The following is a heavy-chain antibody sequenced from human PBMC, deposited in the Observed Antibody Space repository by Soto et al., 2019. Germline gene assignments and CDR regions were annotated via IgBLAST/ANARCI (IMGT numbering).Heavy chain of an antibody. D-gene: IGHD1-1*01. CDR2: IRGRGTSR. V-gene: IGHV3-23*01. Sequence: GGSLRLSCAASGFTFSSYAMNWVRPAPGKGLEWVAEIRGRGTSRYYAPSVKGRFIISSDSSKNTLELQMYSLRAEDTAIYYCAKSLSGLFSLGAFNYWGQGALVTVSS. J-gene: IGHJ4*02. CDR1: GFTFSSYA. CDR3: AKSLSGLFSLGAFNY.